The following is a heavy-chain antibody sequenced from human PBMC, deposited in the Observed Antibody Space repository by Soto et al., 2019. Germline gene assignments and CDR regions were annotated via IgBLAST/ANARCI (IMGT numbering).Heavy chain of an antibody. CDR3: ASSGGWYENYYYYGMDV. CDR1: GYSFTSYW. CDR2: IYPGDSDT. D-gene: IGHD6-19*01. V-gene: IGHV5-51*01. J-gene: IGHJ6*02. Sequence: PGESLKISCKGSGYSFTSYWIDWVRQMPGKGLEWMGIIYPGDSDTRYSPSFQGQVTISADKSISTAYLQWSSLKASDTAMYYCASSGGWYENYYYYGMDVWGQGTTVTVSS.